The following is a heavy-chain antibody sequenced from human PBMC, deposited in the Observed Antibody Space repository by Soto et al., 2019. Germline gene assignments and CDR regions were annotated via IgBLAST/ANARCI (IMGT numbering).Heavy chain of an antibody. D-gene: IGHD1-26*01. V-gene: IGHV3-30*18. CDR1: GFTFSSYG. Sequence: QVQLVESGGGVVQPGRSLRLSCAASGFTFSSYGMHWVRQAPGKGLEWVAVISYDGSNKYYADSVKGRFTISRDNSQNTLYLQMTSRRAADTAVYYCAKDKGIVGATAHYWGQGPVVTVSS. CDR2: ISYDGSNK. J-gene: IGHJ4*02. CDR3: AKDKGIVGATAHY.